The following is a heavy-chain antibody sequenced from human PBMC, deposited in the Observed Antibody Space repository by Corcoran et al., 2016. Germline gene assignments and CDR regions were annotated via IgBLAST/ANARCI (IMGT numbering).Heavy chain of an antibody. CDR2: FNPGGFGT. V-gene: IGHV1-46*01. CDR1: GYTFIDNW. D-gene: IGHD1-26*01. CDR3: SRDRTPPEWAQFEH. J-gene: IGHJ1*01. Sequence: QVQLVQSGAEVKNPGASVKVSCKTSGYTFIDNWIHWVRQAPGHGLEWVGIFNPGGFGTTYAQQFQGRVTMTGDTSTATVYMELTSLRFVDTAVYYCSRDRTPPEWAQFEHWGQGTLFTVSS.